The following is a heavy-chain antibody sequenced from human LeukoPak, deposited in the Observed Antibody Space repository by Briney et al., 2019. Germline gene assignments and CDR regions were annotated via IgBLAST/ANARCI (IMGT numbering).Heavy chain of an antibody. V-gene: IGHV1-69*05. D-gene: IGHD3-22*01. CDR1: GGTFSSYA. CDR3: ARELFGRGIVVAGSDY. Sequence: ASVKVSCKASGGTFSSYAISWVRQAPGQGREWMGRIIPIFGTANYAQKFQGRVTITTDESTSTAYMELSSLRSEDTAVYYCARELFGRGIVVAGSDYWGQGTLVTVSS. CDR2: IIPIFGTA. J-gene: IGHJ4*02.